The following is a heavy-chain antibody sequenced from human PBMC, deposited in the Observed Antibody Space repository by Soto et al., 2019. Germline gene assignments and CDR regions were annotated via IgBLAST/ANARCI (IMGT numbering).Heavy chain of an antibody. CDR2: ISASNGNT. D-gene: IGHD3-16*02. Sequence: VPLVQSGAEVKNSGASVKVSCKASGYTFTSYGFTWVRQAPGQGLEWMGWISASNGNTNYAQKLQGRVTMTTDTCTSTDYMELRSVRSDDTAVYYCARAPTFGGVIVINFDYWCQGTLVAVSS. J-gene: IGHJ4*02. CDR1: GYTFTSYG. V-gene: IGHV1-18*01. CDR3: ARAPTFGGVIVINFDY.